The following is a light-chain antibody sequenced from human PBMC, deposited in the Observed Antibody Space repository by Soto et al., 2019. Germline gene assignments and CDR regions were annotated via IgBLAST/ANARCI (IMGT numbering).Light chain of an antibody. Sequence: DIQMGQSPSTLSAAVGDKVTISCRASQTASSSLAWYQQKPGKAPNLLIYKASTIESGVPSRFSGSGSGTEFTLTISSLQPDDFATYYCQHYNSYSEAFGQGTKVDIK. CDR3: QHYNSYSEA. CDR2: KAS. CDR1: QTASSS. V-gene: IGKV1-5*03. J-gene: IGKJ1*01.